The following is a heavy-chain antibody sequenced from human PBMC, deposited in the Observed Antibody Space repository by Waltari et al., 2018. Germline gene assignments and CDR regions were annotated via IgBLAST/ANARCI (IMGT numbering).Heavy chain of an antibody. CDR2: ISGSGGST. V-gene: IGHV3-23*01. CDR3: AKDNTHIVVVVAATPGDAFDI. D-gene: IGHD2-15*01. J-gene: IGHJ3*02. Sequence: EVQLLESGGGLVQPGGSLRLSCAASGFTFSSYAMSWVRQAPGKGLEWVSAISGSGGSTYYADSVKGRFTISRDNSKNTLYLQMNSLRAEDTAVYYCAKDNTHIVVVVAATPGDAFDIWGQGTMVTVSS. CDR1: GFTFSSYA.